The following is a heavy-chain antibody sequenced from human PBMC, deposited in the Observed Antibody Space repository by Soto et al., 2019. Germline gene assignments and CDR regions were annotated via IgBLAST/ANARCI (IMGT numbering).Heavy chain of an antibody. V-gene: IGHV1-8*01. CDR3: ARGDFYYYYYGMDV. CDR1: GYTFTSYD. Sequence: ASVKVSCKASGYTFTSYDINWVRQATGQGLEWMGWMNPNSGNTGYAQKFQGRVTMTRNTSISTAYMELSSLRSEDTAVYYCARGDFYYYYYGMDVRGQGTTVTVSS. CDR2: MNPNSGNT. J-gene: IGHJ6*02.